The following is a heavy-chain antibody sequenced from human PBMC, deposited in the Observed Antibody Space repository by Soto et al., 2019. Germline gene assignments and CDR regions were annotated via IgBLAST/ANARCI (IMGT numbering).Heavy chain of an antibody. Sequence: PGGSLRLSCAASGFTFSSYWMSWVRKAPGKGLEWVANIKQDGSEKYYVDSVKGRFTISRDNAKNSLYLQMNSLRAEDTAVYYCARAVTTKAARDAFDIWGQGTMVTVSS. J-gene: IGHJ3*02. CDR3: ARAVTTKAARDAFDI. CDR1: GFTFSSYW. CDR2: IKQDGSEK. D-gene: IGHD6-6*01. V-gene: IGHV3-7*05.